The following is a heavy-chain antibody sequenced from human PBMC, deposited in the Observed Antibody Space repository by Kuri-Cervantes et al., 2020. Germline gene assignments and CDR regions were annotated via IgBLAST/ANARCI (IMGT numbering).Heavy chain of an antibody. Sequence: GSLRLSCTVSGGSIISNNWWSLVRQSPGKGLEWIGDISHTGKTNHNPSLKSRLTISVDKSKNKFSLKLSSVTAADTAVYYCARNVDSSSFSYFDLWGRGTLVTVSS. D-gene: IGHD6-13*01. CDR1: GGSIISNNW. J-gene: IGHJ2*01. CDR3: ARNVDSSSFSYFDL. V-gene: IGHV4-4*02. CDR2: ISHTGKT.